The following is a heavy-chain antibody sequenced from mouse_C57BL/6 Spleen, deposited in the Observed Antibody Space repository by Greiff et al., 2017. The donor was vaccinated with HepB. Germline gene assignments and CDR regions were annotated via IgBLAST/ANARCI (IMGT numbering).Heavy chain of an antibody. Sequence: DVHLVESGGGLVQPKGSLKLSCAASGFSFNTYAMNWVRQAPGKGLEWVARIRSKSNNYATYYADSVKDRFTISRDDSESMLYLQMNNLKTEDTAMYYCVRGSSGFAYWGQGTLVTVSA. D-gene: IGHD3-2*02. CDR2: IRSKSNNYAT. CDR3: VRGSSGFAY. CDR1: GFSFNTYA. J-gene: IGHJ3*01. V-gene: IGHV10-1*01.